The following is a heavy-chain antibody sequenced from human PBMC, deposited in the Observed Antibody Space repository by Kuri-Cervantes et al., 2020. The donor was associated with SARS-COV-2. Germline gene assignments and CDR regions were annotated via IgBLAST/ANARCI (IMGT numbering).Heavy chain of an antibody. CDR1: GYTFSGYY. Sequence: ASVKVSCKASGYTFSGYYVHWVRQAPGQGLEWMGGLDPEDGETIYAQKFQGRVTMTEDTSTDTAYMELSSLRSEDTAVYYCATRGSGEQLDGGYYYMDVWGKGTTVTVSS. V-gene: IGHV1-24*01. J-gene: IGHJ6*03. D-gene: IGHD6-13*01. CDR3: ATRGSGEQLDGGYYYMDV. CDR2: LDPEDGET.